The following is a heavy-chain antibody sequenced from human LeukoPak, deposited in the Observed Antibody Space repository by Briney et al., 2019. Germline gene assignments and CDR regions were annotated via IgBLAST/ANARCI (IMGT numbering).Heavy chain of an antibody. J-gene: IGHJ4*02. CDR1: GYTFTSYY. V-gene: IGHV1-18*04. CDR3: AREGTGDYVWGSYRSHSDY. CDR2: ISAYNGNT. D-gene: IGHD3-16*02. Sequence: ASVKVSCKASGYTFTSYYMHWVRQAPGQGLEWMGWISAYNGNTNYAQKLQGRVTMTTDTSTSTAYMELRSLRSDDTAVYYCAREGTGDYVWGSYRSHSDYWGQGTLVTVSS.